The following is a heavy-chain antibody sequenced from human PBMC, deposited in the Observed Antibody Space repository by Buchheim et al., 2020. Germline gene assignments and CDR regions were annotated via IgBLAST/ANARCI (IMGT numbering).Heavy chain of an antibody. V-gene: IGHV3-23*01. CDR3: GKGLTYSSAYARGAFDI. Sequence: EVQLLESGGDLVQPGGSLRLSCAASGFTFSSYAMNWVRQAPGKGLEWVSVISGSGDRTSYADSVKGRFTISRDNSKNTLYLQMNTLRAEDTALYYCGKGLTYSSAYARGAFDIWGQGT. J-gene: IGHJ3*02. CDR2: ISGSGDRT. CDR1: GFTFSSYA. D-gene: IGHD3-22*01.